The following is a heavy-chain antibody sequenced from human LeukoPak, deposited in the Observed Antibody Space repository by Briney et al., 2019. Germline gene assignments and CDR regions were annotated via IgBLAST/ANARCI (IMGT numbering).Heavy chain of an antibody. D-gene: IGHD2-2*01. Sequence: GGSLRLSCAASGFTFSSAWMSWVRQAPGKGLERVGRIKSKTDGGTTDYAAPVKGRFTISRDDSKNTLYLQMNSLKTEDTAVYYCTTFGASWGRYYYGMDVWGKGTTVTVSS. V-gene: IGHV3-15*01. J-gene: IGHJ6*04. CDR2: IKSKTDGGTT. CDR3: TTFGASWGRYYYGMDV. CDR1: GFTFSSAW.